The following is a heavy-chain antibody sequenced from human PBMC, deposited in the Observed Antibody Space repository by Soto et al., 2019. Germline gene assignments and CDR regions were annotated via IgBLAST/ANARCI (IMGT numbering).Heavy chain of an antibody. J-gene: IGHJ6*02. V-gene: IGHV1-2*04. CDR2: INPNSGGA. CDR1: GYTFTGYY. D-gene: IGHD2-2*01. CDR3: ARAANCSSTSCRNAYYGMDV. Sequence: GASVKVSCTASGYTFTGYYMHWVRQAPGQGLEWMGWINPNSGGANYAQKFQGWVTMTRDTSISTAYMELSRLRSDDTAVYYCARAANCSSTSCRNAYYGMDVWGQGTTVTVSS.